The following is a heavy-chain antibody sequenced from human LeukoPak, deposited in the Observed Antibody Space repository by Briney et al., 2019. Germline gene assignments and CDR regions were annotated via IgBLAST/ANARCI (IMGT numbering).Heavy chain of an antibody. J-gene: IGHJ4*02. CDR3: ARANQNYFDY. CDR1: GYTFTGYY. CDR2: INPNSGGT. V-gene: IGHV1-2*02. Sequence: GASVKVSCKASGYTFTGYYMHWVRQAPGQGLEWMGWINPNSGGTNYAQKFQGRVTMTRDTSISTAFMEMSRLRSDDTAIYYCARANQNYFDYWGQGTLVTVSS.